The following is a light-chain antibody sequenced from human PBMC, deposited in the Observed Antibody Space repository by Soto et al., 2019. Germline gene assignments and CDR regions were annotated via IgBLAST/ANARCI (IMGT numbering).Light chain of an antibody. V-gene: IGKV3-20*01. Sequence: EIVLMQSPGTLSLSPGEGATLSCRASQSVNSNYLAWYQQKPGQAPTVLIFDTSRRATGVPDRFSGSGSGKDFTLTISRLEPDDFAVYYYKKYGSSQFTFGPGTKVNIK. CDR1: QSVNSNY. CDR2: DTS. J-gene: IGKJ3*01. CDR3: KKYGSSQFT.